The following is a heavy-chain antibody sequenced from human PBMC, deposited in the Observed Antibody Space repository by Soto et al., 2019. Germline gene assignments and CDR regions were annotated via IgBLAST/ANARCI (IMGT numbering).Heavy chain of an antibody. D-gene: IGHD3-16*01. J-gene: IGHJ6*02. Sequence: QVQLQESGPGLVKPSQTLSLTCTVSGGSISSGGYYWSWIRQHPGKGLEWIGYIYYSGSTYYNPSXKXXVTISVDTSKTQFSLKLSSVTAADTAVYYCARLGYYYGMDVWGQGTTVTVSS. V-gene: IGHV4-31*03. CDR1: GGSISSGGYY. CDR2: IYYSGST. CDR3: ARLGYYYGMDV.